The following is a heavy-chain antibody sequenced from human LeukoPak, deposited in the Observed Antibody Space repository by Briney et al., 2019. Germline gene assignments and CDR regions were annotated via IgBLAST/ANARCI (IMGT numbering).Heavy chain of an antibody. D-gene: IGHD5-24*01. J-gene: IGHJ6*03. CDR1: GFSFSRYE. V-gene: IGHV3-43*02. CDR2: ISWDGGST. CDR3: AKDSGRDGYNYYYMDV. Sequence: GGSLRLSCATSGFSFSRYEMNWVRQAPGKGLEWVSLISWDGGSTYYADSVKGRFTISRDNSKNSLYLQMNSLRTEDTALYYCAKDSGRDGYNYYYMDVWGKGTTVTVSS.